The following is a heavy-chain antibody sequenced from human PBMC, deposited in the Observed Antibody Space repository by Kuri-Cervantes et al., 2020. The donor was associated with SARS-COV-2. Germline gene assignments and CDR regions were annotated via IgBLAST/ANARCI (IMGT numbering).Heavy chain of an antibody. J-gene: IGHJ4*02. CDR1: GFTFSSYS. CDR2: INSDGSST. CDR3: ARAYSSSYVLYFDY. Sequence: GESLKISCAASGFTFSSYSMNWVRQAPGKGLVWVSRINSDGSSTSYADSVKGRFTISRDNAKNTLYLQMNSLRAEDTAVCYCARAYSSSYVLYFDYWGQGTLVTVSS. D-gene: IGHD6-13*01. V-gene: IGHV3-74*01.